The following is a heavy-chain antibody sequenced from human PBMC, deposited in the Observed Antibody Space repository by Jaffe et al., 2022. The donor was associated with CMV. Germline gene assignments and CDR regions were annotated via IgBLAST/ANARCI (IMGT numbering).Heavy chain of an antibody. Sequence: QVQLQESGPGVVKPSETLSLTCTVSGGSISSYYWSWIRQPPGKGLEWIGNIYHSGGPNYNPSLKGRVTFSVDTSKNQISLKLRSVTAADTAVYYCARRGRSSSWYGDSFDVWGPGTMVTVSS. CDR2: IYHSGGP. D-gene: IGHD6-13*01. CDR1: GGSISSYY. CDR3: ARRGRSSSWYGDSFDV. V-gene: IGHV4-59*08. J-gene: IGHJ3*01.